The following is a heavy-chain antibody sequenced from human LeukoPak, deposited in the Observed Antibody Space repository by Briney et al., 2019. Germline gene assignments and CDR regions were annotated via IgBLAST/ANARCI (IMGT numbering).Heavy chain of an antibody. CDR2: IYTNGST. J-gene: IGHJ4*02. CDR3: ARWGYYDSSGYYSGAYFDY. CDR1: GGPISSYY. D-gene: IGHD3-22*01. V-gene: IGHV4-4*07. Sequence: PSETLSLTCTGSGGPISSYYWSWIRQPAAKVLEWIGRIYTNGSTNYNPSLKSRVTMSVDTSKNQFSLQLSSVTAADTAVYYCARWGYYDSSGYYSGAYFDYWGQGTLVTVSS.